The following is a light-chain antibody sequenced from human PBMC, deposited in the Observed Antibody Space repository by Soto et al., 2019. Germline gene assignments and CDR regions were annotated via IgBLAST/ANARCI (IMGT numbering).Light chain of an antibody. CDR1: QSVSSY. Sequence: EIVLTQSPATLSLSPGERATLSCRASQSVSSYLAWYQQKPGQAPRLLIYDASNMATGIPARFSGSGSGTDFTLTISSLEPEDFAVYYCQQRSNWRTFGQGTKGEIK. J-gene: IGKJ1*01. CDR3: QQRSNWRT. CDR2: DAS. V-gene: IGKV3-11*01.